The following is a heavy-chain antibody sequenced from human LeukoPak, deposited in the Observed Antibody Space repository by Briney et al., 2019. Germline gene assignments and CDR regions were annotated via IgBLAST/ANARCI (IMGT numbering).Heavy chain of an antibody. CDR2: INHSGST. V-gene: IGHV4-34*01. CDR1: GGSFSGYY. D-gene: IGHD4-17*01. Sequence: PSETLSLTCAVYGGSFSGYYWSWIRQPPGKGLEWVGEINHSGSTNYNPSLTSRVTISVDTSKYQFSLKLSSVTAADTAVYYCARVNYGDRDYWGQGTLVTVSS. CDR3: ARVNYGDRDY. J-gene: IGHJ4*02.